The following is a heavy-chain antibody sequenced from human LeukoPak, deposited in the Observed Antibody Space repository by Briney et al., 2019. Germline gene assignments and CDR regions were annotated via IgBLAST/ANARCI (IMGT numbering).Heavy chain of an antibody. CDR3: ARDRSGPRGAEYAFDV. J-gene: IGHJ3*01. CDR2: KSSSSSYI. D-gene: IGHD1-14*01. CDR1: GFTFSSYS. V-gene: IGHV3-21*01. Sequence: GVSLRLSCAASGFTFSSYSMNWVRQAPGKGLEWVSSKSSSSSYIYYADSVKGRFTISRDNAKNSMYLQMNSLRAEDTAVYYCARDRSGPRGAEYAFDVWGQGTMVTVSS.